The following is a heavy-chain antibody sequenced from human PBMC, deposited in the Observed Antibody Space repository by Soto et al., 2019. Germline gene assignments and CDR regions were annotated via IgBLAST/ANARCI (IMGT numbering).Heavy chain of an antibody. CDR1: GGTFSSYA. D-gene: IGHD3-10*01. J-gene: IGHJ4*02. CDR2: IIPIFGTA. V-gene: IGHV1-69*12. Sequence: QVQLVQSGAEVKKPGSSVKVSCKASGGTFSSYAISWVRQAPGQGLEWMGGIIPIFGTANYAQKFQGRVTITADEATSTADMELSSLRSEDTAVYYCAPPYGSGSYYHGFDYWRKGTLVTVSS. CDR3: APPYGSGSYYHGFDY.